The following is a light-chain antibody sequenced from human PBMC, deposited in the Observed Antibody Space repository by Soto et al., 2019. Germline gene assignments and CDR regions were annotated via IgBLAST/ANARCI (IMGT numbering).Light chain of an antibody. CDR3: QQYKNWPPLT. CDR2: GAF. V-gene: IGKV3-15*01. Sequence: EIVMTQSPATLSVSPGERATLSCRASQSVSYNLAWYQQKPGQGPRLLIYGAFTRATGIPARFSGSGSGTEFTLTISSLQSEDFGVYHCQQYKNWPPLTFGGGTKVEIK. CDR1: QSVSYN. J-gene: IGKJ4*01.